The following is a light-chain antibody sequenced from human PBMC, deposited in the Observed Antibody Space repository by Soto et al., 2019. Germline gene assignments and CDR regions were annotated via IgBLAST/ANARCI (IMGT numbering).Light chain of an antibody. CDR3: QQYSNWPPGT. CDR1: QSVGSN. V-gene: IGKV3-15*01. Sequence: EIVMTQSPATLSVSPGERATLSCRASQSVGSNLAWYQQKPGQAPRLLIYGASTRATGIPARFSGSGSGTEFTLPISSLQSEDFAVYYCQQYSNWPPGTFGQGTKVEIK. CDR2: GAS. J-gene: IGKJ1*01.